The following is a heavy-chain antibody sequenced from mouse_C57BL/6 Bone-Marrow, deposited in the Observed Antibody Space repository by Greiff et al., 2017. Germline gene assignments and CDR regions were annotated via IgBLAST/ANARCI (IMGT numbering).Heavy chain of an antibody. CDR1: GFTFSDYY. J-gene: IGHJ3*01. CDR2: INYDGSST. Sequence: EVKLVESEGGLVQPGSSMKLSCTASGFTFSDYYMAWVRQVPEKGLEWVANINYDGSSTYYLDSLKSRFIISRDNAKNILYLQMSSLKSEDTATYYCAREQGGVGFAYWGQGTLVTVSA. CDR3: AREQGGVGFAY. V-gene: IGHV5-16*01.